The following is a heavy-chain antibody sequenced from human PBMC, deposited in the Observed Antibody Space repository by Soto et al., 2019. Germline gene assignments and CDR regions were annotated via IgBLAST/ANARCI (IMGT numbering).Heavy chain of an antibody. CDR3: ARAEYYYDSSGKRAEYFQH. CDR1: GGSISSYY. V-gene: IGHV4-59*01. D-gene: IGHD3-22*01. J-gene: IGHJ1*01. CDR2: IYYSGST. Sequence: PSETLSLTCTVAGGSISSYYWSWIRQPPGKGLEWIGYIYYSGSTNYNPSLKSRVTISVDTSKNQFSLKLSSVTAADTAVYYCARAEYYYDSSGKRAEYFQHWGQGTLVTVSS.